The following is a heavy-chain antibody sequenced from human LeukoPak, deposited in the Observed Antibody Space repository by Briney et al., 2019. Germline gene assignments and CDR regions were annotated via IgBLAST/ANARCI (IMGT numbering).Heavy chain of an antibody. V-gene: IGHV5-51*01. CDR3: ARRLVGSNALFDY. Sequence: GGSLKISCKGSGYSFTSYWIGWVRQMPGKGLEWTGIIYPGDSDTRYSPSFQGQVTISADKSIGTAYLQWSSLKASDTAMYYCARRLVGSNALFDYWGQGTLVTVSS. J-gene: IGHJ4*02. CDR2: IYPGDSDT. D-gene: IGHD1-26*01. CDR1: GYSFTSYW.